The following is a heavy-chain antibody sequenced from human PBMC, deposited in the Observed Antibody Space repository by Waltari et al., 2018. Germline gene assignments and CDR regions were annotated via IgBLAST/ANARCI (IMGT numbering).Heavy chain of an antibody. Sequence: QITLKESGPTLVKPTQTLTLTCTFSGFSLTTSGMGVGWIRQSPGKALEWLALIYWSDDTRYSPSLKSRLNITKDTAENQVVLTMTNMDPVDAATYYCAHSRGAILDCWGQGTLVTVSS. CDR2: IYWSDDT. CDR1: GFSLTTSGMG. CDR3: AHSRGAILDC. J-gene: IGHJ4*02. V-gene: IGHV2-5*01. D-gene: IGHD3-16*01.